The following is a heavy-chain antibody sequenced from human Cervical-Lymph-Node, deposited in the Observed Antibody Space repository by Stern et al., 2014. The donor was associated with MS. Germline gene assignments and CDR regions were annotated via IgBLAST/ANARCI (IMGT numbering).Heavy chain of an antibody. D-gene: IGHD2-15*01. V-gene: IGHV4-31*03. CDR1: GGSISSGGYY. Sequence: QVQLEESGPGLVKPSQTLSLTCTVSGGSISSGGYYWSWIRQHPGKGLERIGNIYYSGSTYHNPSLKSRVTISVGTSKNQFSLKLSSVTAADAAVYYCARAQRDIGFLVSRMDYGMDVWGQGTPVTVSS. CDR3: ARAQRDIGFLVSRMDYGMDV. J-gene: IGHJ6*02. CDR2: IYYSGST.